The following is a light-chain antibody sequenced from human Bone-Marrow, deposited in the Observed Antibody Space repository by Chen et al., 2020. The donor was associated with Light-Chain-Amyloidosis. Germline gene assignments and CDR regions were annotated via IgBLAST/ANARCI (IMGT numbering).Light chain of an antibody. CDR2: KNN. Sequence: QSVLTQPPSASGTPGQRVTISCSGSSSNIGNNYVYWYQQVPRTAPKLLIYKNNQRPSGVPDRFSGSRSGTSASLAISGLRSEDDADYYCAAWDDSLNGVVFGGGTKLTVI. CDR1: SSNIGNNY. CDR3: AAWDDSLNGVV. J-gene: IGLJ2*01. V-gene: IGLV1-47*01.